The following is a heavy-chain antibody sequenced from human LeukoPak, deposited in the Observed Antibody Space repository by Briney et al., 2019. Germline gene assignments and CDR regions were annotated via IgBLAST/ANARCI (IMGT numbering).Heavy chain of an antibody. V-gene: IGHV4-39*07. CDR3: ARVLPLQYFQH. Sequence: SXXLSLTCTVSGDSISSSXYYWGWIRXPXXKGLEWIGSMYYSGRTYYNPSLKSRFTILVGMSKNQFSLKLSSVTAADTAVYYCARVLPLQYFQHWGQGTLVTVSS. CDR1: GDSISSSXYY. J-gene: IGHJ1*01. D-gene: IGHD2-21*02. CDR2: MYYSGRT.